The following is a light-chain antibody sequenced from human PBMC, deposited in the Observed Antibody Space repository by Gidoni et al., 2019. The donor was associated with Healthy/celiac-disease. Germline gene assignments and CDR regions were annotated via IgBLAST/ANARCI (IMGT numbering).Light chain of an antibody. CDR1: ALPKQY. CDR3: QSADSSGTYVV. Sequence: SYELTQPPSVSVSPGQTARITCSGDALPKQYAYWYQQKPGKGPVLVIYKDSERPSGIPERFSGSSSGTTVTLTISGVQAEDEADYYCQSADSSGTYVVFGGGTKLTVL. V-gene: IGLV3-25*02. J-gene: IGLJ2*01. CDR2: KDS.